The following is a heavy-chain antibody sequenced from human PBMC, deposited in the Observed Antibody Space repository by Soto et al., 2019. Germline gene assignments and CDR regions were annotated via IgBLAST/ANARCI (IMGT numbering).Heavy chain of an antibody. Sequence: EGSLRLSCAASGFTFSSYGMHWVRQAPGKGLEWVAVISYDGSNKYYADSVKGRFTISRDNSKNTLYLQMNSLRAEDTAVYYCAKAMDYYGSGSYSPLDFDYWGQGTLVTVSS. CDR3: AKAMDYYGSGSYSPLDFDY. V-gene: IGHV3-30*18. CDR2: ISYDGSNK. D-gene: IGHD3-10*01. J-gene: IGHJ4*02. CDR1: GFTFSSYG.